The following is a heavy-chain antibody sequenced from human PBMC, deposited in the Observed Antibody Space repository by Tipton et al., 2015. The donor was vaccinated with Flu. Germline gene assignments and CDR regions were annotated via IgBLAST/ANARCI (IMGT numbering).Heavy chain of an antibody. CDR1: GGSVRSGSYY. CDR2: IYAAGDT. Sequence: TLSLTCTVSGGSVRSGSYYWSWIRQPAGKGLEWIGRIYAAGDTKYNPSLKSRVTMSVDAPKNEFSLKVRSVTAADTAVYYCARGGKSYSSGWHGPWGQGTLVTVSS. CDR3: ARGGKSYSSGWHGP. D-gene: IGHD6-19*01. J-gene: IGHJ5*02. V-gene: IGHV4-61*02.